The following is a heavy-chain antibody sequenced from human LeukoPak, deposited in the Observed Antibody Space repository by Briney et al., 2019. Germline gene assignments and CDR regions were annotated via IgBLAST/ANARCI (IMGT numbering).Heavy chain of an antibody. CDR1: GFTFSSYT. J-gene: IGHJ3*02. Sequence: WGSLRLSCAASGFTFSSYTMNWLRLAPGKGLEWVSTINDSGGSTYYADSVKGRFTISRDHSKNTLFLQMNTLRAEDTAVYYCAKDYNYDSSGYYYPGDAFDIWGQGTMVTVSS. V-gene: IGHV3-23*01. CDR2: INDSGGST. D-gene: IGHD3-22*01. CDR3: AKDYNYDSSGYYYPGDAFDI.